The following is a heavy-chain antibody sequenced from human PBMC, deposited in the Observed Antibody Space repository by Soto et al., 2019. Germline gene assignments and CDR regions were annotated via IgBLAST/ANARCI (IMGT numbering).Heavy chain of an antibody. CDR3: TTGPNLRPLAAFDI. Sequence: GGSLRLSYAASGFTFTNAWMTWVRQGPGKGLEWVGRIKSKSDGGTIDYAAPVKGRFTISRDDSKNTLYLQMNSLKTEDTAVYYCTTGPNLRPLAAFDIWGQGTVVTVSS. CDR1: GFTFTNAW. V-gene: IGHV3-15*01. CDR2: IKSKSDGGTI. J-gene: IGHJ3*02.